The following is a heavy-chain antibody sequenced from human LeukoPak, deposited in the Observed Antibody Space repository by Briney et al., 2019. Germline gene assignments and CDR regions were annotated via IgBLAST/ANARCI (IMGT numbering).Heavy chain of an antibody. CDR1: GFTFSSYA. J-gene: IGHJ6*02. V-gene: IGHV3-30*04. CDR2: ISYDGSNK. Sequence: PGGSLRLSCAASGFTFSSYAMHWVRQAPGKGLEWVAVISYDGSNKYYADSVKSRFTISRDNSKNTLYLQMNSMRAEDTAVYYCARDPYCSSTSCSSYYYYGMDVWGQGTTVTVSS. D-gene: IGHD2-2*01. CDR3: ARDPYCSSTSCSSYYYYGMDV.